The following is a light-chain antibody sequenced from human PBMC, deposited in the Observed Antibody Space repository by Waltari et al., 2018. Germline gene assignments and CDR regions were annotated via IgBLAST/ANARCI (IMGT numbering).Light chain of an antibody. V-gene: IGLV2-23*02. J-gene: IGLJ3*02. Sequence: QSALTQPASVSGSPGQSITISCTGTSSDVGSYNLVSWYQQHPGNAPKFMIYEVSKRPSGVSDRFSGSKSGNTASLTISGLQAEDEADYYCCSYAGSNTIWVFGGGTKLTVL. CDR3: CSYAGSNTIWV. CDR1: SSDVGSYNL. CDR2: EVS.